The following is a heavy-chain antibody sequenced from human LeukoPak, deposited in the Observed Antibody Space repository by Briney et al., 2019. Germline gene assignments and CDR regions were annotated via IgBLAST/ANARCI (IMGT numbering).Heavy chain of an antibody. V-gene: IGHV3-30*02. Sequence: GGSLRLSCAASGFTFSSYGMHWVRQAPGKGLEWVAFIRYDGSNKYYADSVKGRFTISRDNSKNTLYLQMNSLRGEDTAVYYRAKDWVITMVRGYYFDYWGQGTLVTVSS. CDR1: GFTFSSYG. D-gene: IGHD3-10*01. J-gene: IGHJ4*02. CDR3: AKDWVITMVRGYYFDY. CDR2: IRYDGSNK.